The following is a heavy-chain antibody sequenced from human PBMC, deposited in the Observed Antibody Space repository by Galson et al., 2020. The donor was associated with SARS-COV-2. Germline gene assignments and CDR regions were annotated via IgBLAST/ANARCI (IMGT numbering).Heavy chain of an antibody. Sequence: GESLKISCKGSGYSFTSYWIGWVRQMPGKGLEWMGIIYPGDSDTRYSPSFQGQVTISADKSISTAYLQWSSLKASDTAMYYCARRRYYDSSGYATYGMDVWGQGTTVTVSS. D-gene: IGHD3-22*01. J-gene: IGHJ6*02. CDR1: GYSFTSYW. CDR3: ARRRYYDSSGYATYGMDV. V-gene: IGHV5-51*01. CDR2: IYPGDSDT.